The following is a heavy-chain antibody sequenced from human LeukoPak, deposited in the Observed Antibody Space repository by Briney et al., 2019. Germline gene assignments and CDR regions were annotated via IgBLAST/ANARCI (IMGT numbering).Heavy chain of an antibody. CDR3: ARDEASYFYDSGGRIDL. CDR1: GYTFTSYG. V-gene: IGHV1-18*01. CDR2: ISPSNGKT. J-gene: IGHJ5*02. D-gene: IGHD3-22*01. Sequence: ASVKVSCKASGYTFTSYGISWVRQAPGQGLEWMGWISPSNGKTNYAQRLQGRVTMTTDTSTATAYMELRSLTSDDTAVYYCARDEASYFYDSGGRIDLWGQGTLVTVSP.